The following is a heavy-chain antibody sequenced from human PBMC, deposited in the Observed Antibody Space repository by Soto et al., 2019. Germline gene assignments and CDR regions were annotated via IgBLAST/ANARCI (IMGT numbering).Heavy chain of an antibody. CDR2: IYYSGST. V-gene: IGHV4-59*08. CDR1: GGSISSYY. J-gene: IGHJ4*02. CDR3: ARVDSYYYDSSRNFDY. Sequence: SETLSLTCTVSGGSISSYYWSWIRQPPGKGLEWIGCIYYSGSTYYNPSLKSRVTISVDTSKNQFSLKLSSVTAADTAVYYCARVDSYYYDSSRNFDYWGQGTLVTVSS. D-gene: IGHD3-22*01.